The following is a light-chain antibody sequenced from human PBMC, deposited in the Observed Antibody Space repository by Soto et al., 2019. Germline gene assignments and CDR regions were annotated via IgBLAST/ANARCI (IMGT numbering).Light chain of an antibody. CDR3: QTWGTGIQV. CDR2: LSSDGSH. CDR1: SSLSSYS. V-gene: IGLV4-69*01. Sequence: QTVVTQSPSASASLGASVKLTCTLSSSLSSYSIAWHQQQPEKGPRYLMKLSSDGSHTKGDGIPDRFSGSSSGAERYLTISSLQSEDEADYYCQTWGTGIQVFGGGTKLTVL. J-gene: IGLJ2*01.